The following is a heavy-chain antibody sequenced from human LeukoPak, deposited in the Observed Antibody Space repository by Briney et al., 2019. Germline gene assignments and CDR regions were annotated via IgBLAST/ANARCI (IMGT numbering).Heavy chain of an antibody. D-gene: IGHD3-22*01. CDR1: GFTFTSHG. J-gene: IGHJ4*02. V-gene: IGHV3-30*02. CDR2: TRNDGNNK. Sequence: TGGSLRLSCAASGFTFTSHGMHWVRQAPGKGLEWVAFTRNDGNNKYYADSVKGRFTISRDNSKNTLYLQMSSLRDEDTAVYYCAKVIHSDTSGPDYWGQGTLVTVSS. CDR3: AKVIHSDTSGPDY.